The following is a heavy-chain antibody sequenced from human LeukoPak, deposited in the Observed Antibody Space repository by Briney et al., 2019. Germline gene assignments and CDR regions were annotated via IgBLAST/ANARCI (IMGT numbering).Heavy chain of an antibody. D-gene: IGHD5-12*01. CDR1: GGSISSGGYY. J-gene: IGHJ3*02. V-gene: IGHV4-31*03. Sequence: PSQTLSLTCTVSGGSISSGGYYWSWIRQHPGKGLEWSGYIYYSGSTYYNPSLKSRVTLSVDTSKNQFSLKLSSVTAADTAVYYCARARGGYSGYDPDDAFDIWGQGTMVTVSS. CDR3: ARARGGYSGYDPDDAFDI. CDR2: IYYSGST.